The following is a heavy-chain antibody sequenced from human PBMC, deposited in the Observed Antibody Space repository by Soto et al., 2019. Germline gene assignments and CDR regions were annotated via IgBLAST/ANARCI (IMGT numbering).Heavy chain of an antibody. CDR2: IWYDGSNK. V-gene: IGHV3-33*01. D-gene: IGHD4-4*01. CDR1: GISFSSHG. CDR3: ATVGSLTTNYGMDV. Sequence: QVQLVESGGGVVRPGGSLRLSCAASGISFSSHGMHWVRQAPGKGLEWVAVIWYDGSNKYYADSVKGRFTISRDNSKNTLYLQMDSLRAEDTAVYYCATVGSLTTNYGMDVWGQGTAVIVSS. J-gene: IGHJ6*02.